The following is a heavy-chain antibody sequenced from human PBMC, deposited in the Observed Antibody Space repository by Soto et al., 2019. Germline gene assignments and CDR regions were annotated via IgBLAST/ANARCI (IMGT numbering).Heavy chain of an antibody. CDR2: IISSSSTI. Sequence: EVQLVESGGGLVQPGGSLRLSCAASGFTFSSYSMNWVRQAPGKWLEWVSYIISSSSTIYYSDSVKGRFTISRDNAKNSLYLQMNSLRADDTAVYYCAREMAALNYFDYWGQGTLVTVSS. CDR3: AREMAALNYFDY. CDR1: GFTFSSYS. D-gene: IGHD2-15*01. V-gene: IGHV3-48*01. J-gene: IGHJ4*02.